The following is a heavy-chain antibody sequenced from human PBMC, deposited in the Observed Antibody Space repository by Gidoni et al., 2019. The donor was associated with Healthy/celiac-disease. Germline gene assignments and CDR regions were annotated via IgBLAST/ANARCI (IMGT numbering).Heavy chain of an antibody. Sequence: EVQLVESGGGLVQPGGSLRLSCAASGFTFSSYWMSWVRQAPGKGLEWVANIKQDGSEKYYVDSVKGRFTISRDNAKNSLYLQMNSLRAEDTAVYYCARAKWWELQPGYFQHWGQGTLVTVSS. CDR2: IKQDGSEK. V-gene: IGHV3-7*03. CDR3: ARAKWWELQPGYFQH. CDR1: GFTFSSYW. D-gene: IGHD1-26*01. J-gene: IGHJ1*01.